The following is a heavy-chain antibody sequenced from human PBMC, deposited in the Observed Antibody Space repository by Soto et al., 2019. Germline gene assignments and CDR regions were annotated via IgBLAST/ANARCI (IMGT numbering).Heavy chain of an antibody. V-gene: IGHV2-70*01. CDR1: GFSLSTSGMC. CDR2: IDWDDDK. Sequence: SGPTLVNPTQTLTLTCTFSGFSLSTSGMCVSWIRQPPGKALEWLALIDWDDDKYYSTSLKTRLTISKDTSKNQVVLTMTNMDPVDTATYYCARIRRSYDDSSGLTYNWFDSWGQGTLVTVSS. D-gene: IGHD3-22*01. J-gene: IGHJ5*01. CDR3: ARIRRSYDDSSGLTYNWFDS.